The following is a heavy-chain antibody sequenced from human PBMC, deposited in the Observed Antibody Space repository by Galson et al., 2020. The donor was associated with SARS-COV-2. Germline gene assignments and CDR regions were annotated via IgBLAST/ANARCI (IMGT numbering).Heavy chain of an antibody. J-gene: IGHJ6*02. Sequence: SGPTLTKPTQTLTLPCTFSGFSLSPSAMCVTWIRQPPGKALEWLALIDCDDDQYYSTSLQTRHTISKDTSKNQVVLTMTNMEPVDSATYYCERSRVEMATGGDYYYCGMDVWGQGTTVTVSS. CDR2: IDCDDDQ. CDR1: GFSLSPSAMC. CDR3: ERSRVEMATGGDYYYCGMDV. D-gene: IGHD5-12*01. V-gene: IGHV2-70*01.